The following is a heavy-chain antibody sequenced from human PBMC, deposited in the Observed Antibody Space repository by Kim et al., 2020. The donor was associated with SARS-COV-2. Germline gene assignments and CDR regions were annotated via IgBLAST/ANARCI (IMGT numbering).Heavy chain of an antibody. V-gene: IGHV3-15*01. CDR2: IKSENDGGTT. D-gene: IGHD3-16*02. Sequence: GGSLRLSCAASGLTFNDAWMIWVRQAPGKGLEWVGRIKSENDGGTTEYSAPVKGRFTISRDDSKSTVYLQLDSLKSEDTAVYFCTTGPRYQLLSAWFEP. J-gene: IGHJ5*02. CDR3: TTGPRYQLLSAWFEP. CDR1: GLTFNDAW.